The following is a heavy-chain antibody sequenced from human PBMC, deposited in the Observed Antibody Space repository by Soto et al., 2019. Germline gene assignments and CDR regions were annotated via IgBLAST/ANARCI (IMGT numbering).Heavy chain of an antibody. J-gene: IGHJ6*03. Sequence: GGSLRLSCAASGFTFSSYAMSWVRQAPGKGLEWVSAISGSGGSTYYADSVKGRFTISRDNSKNTLYLQMNSLRAEDTAVYYCAGRGITIFGVVIWLSPTQRSDYYMDVWGKGTTVTVSS. CDR2: ISGSGGST. D-gene: IGHD3-3*01. CDR1: GFTFSSYA. V-gene: IGHV3-23*01. CDR3: AGRGITIFGVVIWLSPTQRSDYYMDV.